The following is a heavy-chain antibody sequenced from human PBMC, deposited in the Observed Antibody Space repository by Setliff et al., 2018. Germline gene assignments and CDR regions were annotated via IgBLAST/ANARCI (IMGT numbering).Heavy chain of an antibody. D-gene: IGHD6-19*01. Sequence: PSETLSLTCAVSGGSFSSSSYYWGWIRQPPGKGLECIGIIYYSGSTYYKPSLKSRVTISVDTSKNQFSLKLTSVTAADTAVYFCARRVAVTGSHIDYWGQGTLVTVS. CDR1: GGSFSSSSYY. CDR2: IYYSGST. CDR3: ARRVAVTGSHIDY. V-gene: IGHV4-39*01. J-gene: IGHJ4*02.